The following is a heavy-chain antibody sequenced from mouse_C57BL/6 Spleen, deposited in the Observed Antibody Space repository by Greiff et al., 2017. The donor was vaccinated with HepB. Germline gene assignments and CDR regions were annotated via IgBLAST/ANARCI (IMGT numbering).Heavy chain of an antibody. CDR2: INPNNGGT. Sequence: VQLKESGPELVKPGASVKIPCKASGYTFTDYNMDWVKQSHGKSLEWIGDINPNNGGTIYNQKFKGKATLTVDKSSSTAYMELRSLTSEDTAVYYCASSGDYYGSSFFAYWGQGTLVTVSA. J-gene: IGHJ3*01. CDR3: ASSGDYYGSSFFAY. V-gene: IGHV1-18*01. CDR1: GYTFTDYN. D-gene: IGHD1-1*01.